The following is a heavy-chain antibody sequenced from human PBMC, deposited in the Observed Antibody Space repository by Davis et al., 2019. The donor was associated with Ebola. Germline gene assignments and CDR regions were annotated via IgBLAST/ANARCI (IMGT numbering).Heavy chain of an antibody. Sequence: MPSETLSLTCSVSGGSVGSDYWSWIRQPPGKGLEWIGEINHSGSTNYNPSLKSRVTISVDTSKNQFSLKLSSVTAADTAVYYCARGGTMVRGVALRYWGQGTLVTVSS. J-gene: IGHJ4*02. V-gene: IGHV4-34*01. CDR2: INHSGST. D-gene: IGHD3-10*01. CDR1: GGSVGSDY. CDR3: ARGGTMVRGVALRY.